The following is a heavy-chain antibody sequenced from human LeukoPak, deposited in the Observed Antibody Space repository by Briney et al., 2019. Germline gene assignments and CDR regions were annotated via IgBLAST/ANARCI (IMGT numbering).Heavy chain of an antibody. Sequence: SETLSLTCTVSGGSMNQYYWSWIRQPAGRGLEWIGRIYSSGNTFYKASLKSRVTMSVDTSNNQFFLKLTSVTAADTAVYYCAREARSGYEGFWSDPWGQGTLVTVSS. CDR1: GGSMNQYY. CDR3: AREARSGYEGFWSDP. V-gene: IGHV4-4*07. CDR2: IYSSGNT. D-gene: IGHD5-12*01. J-gene: IGHJ5*02.